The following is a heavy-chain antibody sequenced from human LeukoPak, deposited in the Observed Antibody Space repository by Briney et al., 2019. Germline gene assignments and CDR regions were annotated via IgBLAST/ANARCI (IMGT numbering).Heavy chain of an antibody. V-gene: IGHV3-21*01. CDR1: GFTFSSYS. D-gene: IGHD3-22*01. J-gene: IGHJ4*02. CDR3: ARVPRGIVVPRYFDY. CDR2: ISSSSSYI. Sequence: PGGSLRLSCAASGFTFSSYSMNWVRQAPGKGLEWVSSISSSSSYIYYADSVKGRFTISRDNAKNSLYLQMNSLRAEGTAVYYCARVPRGIVVPRYFDYWGQGTLVTVSS.